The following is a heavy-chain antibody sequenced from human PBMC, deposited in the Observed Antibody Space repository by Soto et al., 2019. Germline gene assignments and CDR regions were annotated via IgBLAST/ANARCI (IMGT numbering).Heavy chain of an antibody. J-gene: IGHJ4*02. CDR3: ARGKITMIVVVTPSDY. D-gene: IGHD3-22*01. CDR1: GFTFSSYA. Sequence: QVQLVESGGGVVQPGRSLRLSCAASGFTFSSYAMHWVRQAPGKGLEWVAVISYDGSNKYYADSVKGRFTISRDNSKNTLDLQMNSLRAEDTAVYYCARGKITMIVVVTPSDYWGQGTLVTVSS. CDR2: ISYDGSNK. V-gene: IGHV3-30-3*01.